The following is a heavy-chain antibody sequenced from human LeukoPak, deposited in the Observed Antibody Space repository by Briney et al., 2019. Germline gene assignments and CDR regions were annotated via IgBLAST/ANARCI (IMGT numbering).Heavy chain of an antibody. J-gene: IGHJ4*02. CDR1: GGSISSGGYY. V-gene: IGHV4-39*01. CDR3: ATRINIVATIDY. Sequence: KPSETLSLTCTVSGGSISSGGYYWSWIRQHPGKGLEWIGSIYYSGSTYYNPSLKSRVTISVDTSKNQFSLKLSSVTAADTAVYYCATRINIVATIDYWGQGTLVTVSS. D-gene: IGHD5-12*01. CDR2: IYYSGST.